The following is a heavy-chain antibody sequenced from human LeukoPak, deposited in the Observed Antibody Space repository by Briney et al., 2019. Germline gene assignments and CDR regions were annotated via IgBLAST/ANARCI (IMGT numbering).Heavy chain of an antibody. CDR2: IIPIFGTA. J-gene: IGHJ4*02. CDR3: ARGAAMDDYGDFFDY. V-gene: IGHV1-69*13. CDR1: GGTFSSYA. D-gene: IGHD4-17*01. Sequence: ASVKVSCKASGGTFSSYAISWVRQAPGQGLGWMGGIIPIFGTANYAQKFQGRVTITADESTSTAYMELSSLRSEDTAVYYCARGAAMDDYGDFFDYWGQGTLVTVSS.